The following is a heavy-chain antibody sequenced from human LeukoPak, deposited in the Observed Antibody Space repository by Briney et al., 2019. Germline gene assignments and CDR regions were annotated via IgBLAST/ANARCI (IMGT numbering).Heavy chain of an antibody. Sequence: PSETLSLTCAVSGGSISSGGYSWSWIRQPPGKGMEFIAYIYYTGNTYFNPSLKSRVTISVDTSKNQFSLKLSSVTAADTAVYYCARVLAAAGNNWFDPWGQGTLVTVSS. CDR2: IYYTGNT. CDR1: GGSISSGGYS. V-gene: IGHV4-30-4*07. D-gene: IGHD6-13*01. J-gene: IGHJ5*02. CDR3: ARVLAAAGNNWFDP.